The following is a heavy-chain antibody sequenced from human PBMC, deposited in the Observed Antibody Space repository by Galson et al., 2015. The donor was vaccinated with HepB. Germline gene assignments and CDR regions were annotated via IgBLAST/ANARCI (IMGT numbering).Heavy chain of an antibody. V-gene: IGHV1-69*10. J-gene: IGHJ4*02. CDR2: IIPILHIA. CDR1: GGAFSNYA. CDR3: AREWRFADYNNPPRPNYFDS. Sequence: SVKVSCKASGGAFSNYAISWVRQAPGQGLEWMGGIIPILHIANYAQRFQGRVTITADKSTTTVYIELSSLRSDDTAVYYCAREWRFADYNNPPRPNYFDSWGQGTLVTVSS. D-gene: IGHD4-11*01.